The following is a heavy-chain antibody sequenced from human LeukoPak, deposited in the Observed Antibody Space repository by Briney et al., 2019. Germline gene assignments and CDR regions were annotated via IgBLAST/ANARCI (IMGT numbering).Heavy chain of an antibody. J-gene: IGHJ3*02. CDR1: GFTFSSYA. CDR2: ISYDGSNK. V-gene: IGHV3-30-3*01. CDR3: ASPDYYDSSGYYRKDAFDI. D-gene: IGHD3-22*01. Sequence: GGSLRLSCAASGFTFSSYAMHWVRQAPGKGLEWVAVISYDGSNKYYADSVKGRFTISRDNSKNTLYLQMNSLRAEDTAVYYCASPDYYDSSGYYRKDAFDIWGQGTMVTVSS.